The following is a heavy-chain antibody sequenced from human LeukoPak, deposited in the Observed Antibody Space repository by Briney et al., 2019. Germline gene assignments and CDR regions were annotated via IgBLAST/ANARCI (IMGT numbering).Heavy chain of an antibody. CDR3: ATSDSLTDYFDY. Sequence: SETLSLTCAVYGGSFSGYYWSWIRQPPGKGLEWIGEINHSGSTNYNPSLKSRVTISVDTSKNQFSLKLSSVTAADTAVYYCATSDSLTDYFDYWGQGTLVTVSS. J-gene: IGHJ4*02. D-gene: IGHD2-21*02. V-gene: IGHV4-34*01. CDR1: GGSFSGYY. CDR2: INHSGST.